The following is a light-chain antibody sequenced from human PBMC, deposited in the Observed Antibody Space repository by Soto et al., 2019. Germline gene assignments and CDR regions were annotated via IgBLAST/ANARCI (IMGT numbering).Light chain of an antibody. V-gene: IGKV3-11*01. CDR3: QQRSNWPPIT. J-gene: IGKJ5*01. CDR1: QSVSSY. Sequence: IVLTQSPGTLSLSPGERATLSCRASQSVSSYLAWYQQRPGQAPRLLIHDASHRAAGIPARFSGSGFGTDFTLTISSLEPEDAAVYYCQQRSNWPPITFGQGTRLEI. CDR2: DAS.